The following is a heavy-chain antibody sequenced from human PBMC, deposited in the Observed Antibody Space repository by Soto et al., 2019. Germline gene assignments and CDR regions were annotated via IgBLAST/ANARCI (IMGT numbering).Heavy chain of an antibody. CDR2: ISAYNGNT. CDR3: ARVMTYCTSRSCHDY. D-gene: IGHD2-2*01. J-gene: IGHJ4*02. Sequence: QVQLVQSGAEVKKPGASVKVSCKTSGYTFTSSGISWVRQAPGQGLEWMGWISAYNGNTDYAQKFQGRVIMTTDTSTSTAYMELMSLRSDDTAVYYCARVMTYCTSRSCHDYWGQGTLVAVSS. CDR1: GYTFTSSG. V-gene: IGHV1-18*01.